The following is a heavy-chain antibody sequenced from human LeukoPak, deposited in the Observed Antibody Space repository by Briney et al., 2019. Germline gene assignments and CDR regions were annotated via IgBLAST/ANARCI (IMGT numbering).Heavy chain of an antibody. Sequence: SETLSLTCTVSGGSISDSYWTWIRQPPGAGLEWIGYISYSGSTNYNPSLKSRVTISVDASKNQFSLKLSSVTAADTAVYYCAKNEGRYDGVGRYITTADYWGQGTLVTVSS. D-gene: IGHD1-14*01. CDR3: AKNEGRYDGVGRYITTADY. J-gene: IGHJ4*02. CDR1: GGSISDSY. CDR2: ISYSGST. V-gene: IGHV4-59*01.